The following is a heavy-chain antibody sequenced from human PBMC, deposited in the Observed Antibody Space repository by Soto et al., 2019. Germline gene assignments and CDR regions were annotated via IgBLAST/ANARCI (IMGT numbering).Heavy chain of an antibody. CDR1: GASISQYY. CDR3: ARGRRFGELGIPPDP. Sequence: SETLSLTCTVSGASISQYYWSWIRQPPGKGLEWIGYIYNSGRGSTGSNPSLSSRVTFSIETSKNQFSLKLSSVTAADTAVYYCARGRRFGELGIPPDPWGQGTLVTVSS. CDR2: IYNSGRGST. D-gene: IGHD3-10*01. J-gene: IGHJ5*02. V-gene: IGHV4-59*12.